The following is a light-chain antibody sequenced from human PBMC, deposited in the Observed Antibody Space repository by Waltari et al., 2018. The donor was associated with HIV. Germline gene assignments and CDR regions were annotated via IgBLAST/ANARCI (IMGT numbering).Light chain of an antibody. Sequence: QSELTPPAPVPGPPGQPVTSPRSGGRSTPGSNTVTWYRQFPGAAPKLLIYSNNQRPSGVPDRVSGAKSGTSASLAISGLQSGDEADYYCAAWDDSLNVYLFGPGTKATVL. CDR3: AAWDDSLNVYL. CDR1: RSTPGSNT. V-gene: IGLV1-44*01. CDR2: SNN. J-gene: IGLJ1*01.